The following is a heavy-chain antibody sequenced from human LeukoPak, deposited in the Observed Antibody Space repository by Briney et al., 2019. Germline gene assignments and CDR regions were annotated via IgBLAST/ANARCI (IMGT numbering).Heavy chain of an antibody. CDR2: IHYKGST. D-gene: IGHD6-19*01. Sequence: SETLSLTCTISGDSINGHYWSWIRQPPGKRLEWIGDIHYKGSTNYDLSLKSRVTISVDTSKNHLSLNLTSVLAADTAIYYCARRDTGWNYCDYWGQGILVTVSS. CDR1: GDSINGHY. V-gene: IGHV4-59*08. J-gene: IGHJ4*02. CDR3: ARRDTGWNYCDY.